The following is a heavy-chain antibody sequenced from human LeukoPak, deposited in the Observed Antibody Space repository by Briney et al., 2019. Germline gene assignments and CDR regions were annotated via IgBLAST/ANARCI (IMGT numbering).Heavy chain of an antibody. V-gene: IGHV4-4*07. CDR1: GGSISSYY. D-gene: IGHD4-11*01. Sequence: PSETLSLTCTVSGGSISSYYWSWIRQPAGKGLEWIGRIYTSGSTNYNPSLKSRVTMSVDTSKNQFSLKLSSVTAADTAVYYCARDWGYSNYPSNWFDPWGQGTLVTVSS. CDR2: IYTSGST. J-gene: IGHJ5*02. CDR3: ARDWGYSNYPSNWFDP.